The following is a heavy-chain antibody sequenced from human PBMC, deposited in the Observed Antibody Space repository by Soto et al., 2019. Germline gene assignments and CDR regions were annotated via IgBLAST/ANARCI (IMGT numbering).Heavy chain of an antibody. D-gene: IGHD5-18*01. CDR1: GGTFSSYA. V-gene: IGHV1-69*13. CDR2: IIPIFGTA. CDR3: ARDKYSSVGYYYYGMDV. J-gene: IGHJ6*02. Sequence: ASVKVSCKASGGTFSSYAISWVRQAPGQGLEWMGGIIPIFGTANYAQKFQGRVTITADESTSTAYMELSSLRSEDTAVYYCARDKYSSVGYYYYGMDVWGQGTTVTVSS.